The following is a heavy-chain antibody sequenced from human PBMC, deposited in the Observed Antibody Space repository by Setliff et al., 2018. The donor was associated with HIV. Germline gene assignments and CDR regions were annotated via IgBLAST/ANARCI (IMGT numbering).Heavy chain of an antibody. CDR3: ARDEAGGGSYNWFHP. CDR2: INYSGIT. D-gene: IGHD1-26*01. V-gene: IGHV4-39*07. J-gene: IGHJ5*02. CDR1: GGSISSSSYY. Sequence: PSETLSLTCTVSGGSISSSSYYWAWMRQTPWKGLEWIGSINYSGITYYNPSLQSRVTISVDTSKNQFSLRLTSLTAADTAVYFCARDEAGGGSYNWFHPWGQGTLVTVSS.